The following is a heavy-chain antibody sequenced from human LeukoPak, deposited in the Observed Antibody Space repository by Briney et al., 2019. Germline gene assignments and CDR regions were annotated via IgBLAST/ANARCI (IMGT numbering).Heavy chain of an antibody. CDR2: ISASGSTI. J-gene: IGHJ4*02. CDR3: ARAYAVFDTIDY. Sequence: GGSLRLSCAASGFTFSDYYMSWVRQAPGKGLQWVSYISASGSTIYYADSVKGRFTISRDNAKNSLYLQLNNLRAEDTAVYYCARAYAVFDTIDYWGQGTLVTVSS. V-gene: IGHV3-11*04. CDR1: GFTFSDYY. D-gene: IGHD2-8*01.